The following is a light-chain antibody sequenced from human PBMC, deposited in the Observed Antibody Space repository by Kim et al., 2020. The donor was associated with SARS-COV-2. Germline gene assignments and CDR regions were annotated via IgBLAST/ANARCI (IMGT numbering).Light chain of an antibody. V-gene: IGKV1-17*01. CDR2: GAS. CDR3: LQHNTYPIT. CDR1: QDIRND. J-gene: IGKJ5*01. Sequence: ASVGDSVTIPCRASQDIRNDLGWYQQNPGRAPKRLICGASSLQSGVPSRFSGSGSGTEFTLTISSLQPEDFATYFCLQHNTYPITFGQGTRLEIK.